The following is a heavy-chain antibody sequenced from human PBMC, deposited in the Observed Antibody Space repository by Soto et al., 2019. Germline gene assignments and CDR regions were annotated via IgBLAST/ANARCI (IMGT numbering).Heavy chain of an antibody. V-gene: IGHV3-21*01. J-gene: IGHJ6*03. CDR3: ARAAVTTAYYYYYMDV. CDR2: ISSSSSYI. Sequence: GGSLRLSCAASGFTFSSYSMNWVRQAPGKGLEWVSSISSSSSYIYYADSVKGRFTISRDNAKNSLYLQMNSLRAEDTAVYYCARAAVTTAYYYYYMDVWGQGTTVTVSS. D-gene: IGHD4-17*01. CDR1: GFTFSSYS.